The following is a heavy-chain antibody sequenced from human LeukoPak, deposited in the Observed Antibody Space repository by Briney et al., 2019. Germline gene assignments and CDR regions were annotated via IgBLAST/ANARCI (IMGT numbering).Heavy chain of an antibody. Sequence: GGSLRLSCAASGFTFSSYAMSWVRQAPGKGLEWVSAISGSGGSTYYADSVKGRFTVSRDNSKNTLYLQMNSLRAEDTAVYYCAKRIALAYCGGDCYFPFDYWGQGTLVTVSS. J-gene: IGHJ4*02. CDR3: AKRIALAYCGGDCYFPFDY. V-gene: IGHV3-23*01. CDR1: GFTFSSYA. CDR2: ISGSGGST. D-gene: IGHD2-21*02.